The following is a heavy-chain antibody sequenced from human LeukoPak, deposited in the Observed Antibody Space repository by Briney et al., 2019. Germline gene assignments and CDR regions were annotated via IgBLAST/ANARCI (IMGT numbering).Heavy chain of an antibody. D-gene: IGHD1-14*01. Sequence: PGGSLRLSCAASGFTFSSYAMQWVRQAPGKGREYVSAISTNRGNTYYANSVNGRFTISRDNSKNTLYLQMGSLRAEDMAVYYCARAEPNPYEEYYFDYWGQGTLVTVSS. CDR3: ARAEPNPYEEYYFDY. J-gene: IGHJ4*02. CDR2: ISTNRGNT. CDR1: GFTFSSYA. V-gene: IGHV3-64*01.